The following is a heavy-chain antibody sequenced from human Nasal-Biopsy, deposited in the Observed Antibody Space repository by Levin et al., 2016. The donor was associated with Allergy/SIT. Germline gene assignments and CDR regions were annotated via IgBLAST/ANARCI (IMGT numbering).Heavy chain of an antibody. D-gene: IGHD2-2*01. CDR2: ISYDGSDK. V-gene: IGHV3-30*04. CDR1: GFTFTNYA. Sequence: LSLTCAASGFTFTNYAIHWVRQAPGKGLEWVALISYDGSDKYYADSVKGRFTISRDNSKNTLYLQMNSLRGEDTAVYYCARQNCRSSNCRSYSGMDVWGQGTTVTVSS. CDR3: ARQNCRSSNCRSYSGMDV. J-gene: IGHJ6*02.